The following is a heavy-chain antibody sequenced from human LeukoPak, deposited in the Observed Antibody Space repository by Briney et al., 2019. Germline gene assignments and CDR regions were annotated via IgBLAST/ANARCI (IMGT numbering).Heavy chain of an antibody. Sequence: GGSLRLSCAASGFTFSSYAMSWVRQAPGKGLEWFSAISGSGGSTYYADSVKGRFTISRDNSKNTLYLQMNSLRAEDTAVYYCAKDMDIVVVAWFDPWGQGTLVTVSS. CDR1: GFTFSSYA. V-gene: IGHV3-23*01. CDR2: ISGSGGST. J-gene: IGHJ5*02. D-gene: IGHD2-15*01. CDR3: AKDMDIVVVAWFDP.